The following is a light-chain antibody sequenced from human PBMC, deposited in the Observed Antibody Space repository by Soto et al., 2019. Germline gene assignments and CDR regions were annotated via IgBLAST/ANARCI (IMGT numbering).Light chain of an antibody. CDR1: QSISSSY. J-gene: IGKJ2*01. Sequence: EIVLTQSPGTLSLSPGERATLSCRASQSISSSYLAWYQQKPGQAPRLLVYGASSRATGIADRFSGSGSGTDFTLTISSLEPEDFAVYYCQKYNNWPPYTFGQGTKVDIK. V-gene: IGKV3-20*01. CDR2: GAS. CDR3: QKYNNWPPYT.